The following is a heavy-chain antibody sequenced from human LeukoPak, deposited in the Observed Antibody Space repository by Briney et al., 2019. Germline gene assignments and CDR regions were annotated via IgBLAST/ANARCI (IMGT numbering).Heavy chain of an antibody. J-gene: IGHJ4*02. CDR2: INPSGGST. CDR1: GYTFTSHY. CDR3: ARDVGYCSGGSCLSKKYYFDY. Sequence: GASVKVSCKASGYTFTSHYMHWVRQAPGQGLEWMGIINPSGGSTSYAQKFQGRVTMTRDMSTSTVYMELSSLRSEDTAVYYCARDVGYCSGGSCLSKKYYFDYWGQGTLVTVSS. V-gene: IGHV1-46*01. D-gene: IGHD2-15*01.